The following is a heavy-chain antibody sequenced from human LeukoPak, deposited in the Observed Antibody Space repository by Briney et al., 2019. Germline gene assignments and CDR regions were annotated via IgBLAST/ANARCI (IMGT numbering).Heavy chain of an antibody. CDR1: GFTVSSNY. V-gene: IGHV3-53*01. Sequence: GGSLRLSCAASGFTVSSNYMGWVRQAPGKGLEYVSVIYSGGNTYYAGSVNGRFTISRDNSKNTVYLQMNSLRAEDTAVFYCARLVATTGRLYFDYWGQGTLVTVSS. D-gene: IGHD1-1*01. CDR2: IYSGGNT. CDR3: ARLVATTGRLYFDY. J-gene: IGHJ4*02.